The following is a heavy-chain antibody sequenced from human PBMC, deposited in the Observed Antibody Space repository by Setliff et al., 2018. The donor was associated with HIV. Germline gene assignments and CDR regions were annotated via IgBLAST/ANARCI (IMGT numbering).Heavy chain of an antibody. V-gene: IGHV4-34*01. CDR2: INHSGST. J-gene: IGHJ6*03. CDR1: GGSFSAYY. D-gene: IGHD3-22*01. Sequence: PSETLSLTCAVYGGSFSAYYWTWIRQPPGKGLEWIGEINHSGSTNYNPSLKSRVTISVDTSKNQFSLELRSVTAADTAIYYCVRSDLDNGSGYFDYYSYYMDVWGRGTTVTVSS. CDR3: VRSDLDNGSGYFDYYSYYMDV.